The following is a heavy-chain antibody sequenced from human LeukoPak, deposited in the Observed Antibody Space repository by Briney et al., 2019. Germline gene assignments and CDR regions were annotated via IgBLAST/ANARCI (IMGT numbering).Heavy chain of an antibody. J-gene: IGHJ6*02. CDR3: AREGPRVGPDRRGYGMDV. CDR1: GGSISSSNW. V-gene: IGHV4-4*02. CDR2: IYQSTST. D-gene: IGHD1-14*01. Sequence: SGSLSLTCAVSGGSISSSNWWCGIRQPPGKGLEWIGEIYQSTSTNYNPSLKSRGTISVDKSKNQFSLKLSSVTTADTAVYYCAREGPRVGPDRRGYGMDVWGQETTVTVSS.